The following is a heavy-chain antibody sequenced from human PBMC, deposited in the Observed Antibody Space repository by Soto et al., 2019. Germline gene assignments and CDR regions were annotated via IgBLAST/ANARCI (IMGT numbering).Heavy chain of an antibody. CDR1: GFIFSTYS. CDR2: TTFDGINK. J-gene: IGHJ6*02. V-gene: IGHV3-30-3*01. CDR3: ARETDGMDV. Sequence: QVQLVESGGGVAQPGRTLRLSCAATGFIFSTYSIHWVRQAPGKGLELVAVTTFDGINKYNADSVKGRFTISRDASKKTVYLQLNSLTSEDTAVYFCARETDGMDVWGQGTTVTVSS.